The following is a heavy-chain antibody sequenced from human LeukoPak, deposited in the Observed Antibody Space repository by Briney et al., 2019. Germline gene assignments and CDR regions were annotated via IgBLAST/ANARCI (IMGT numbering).Heavy chain of an antibody. CDR2: INPNSGGT. CDR3: ARGRAVITPTRRGLFYY. V-gene: IGHV1-2*02. D-gene: IGHD3-22*01. CDR1: GYTFTSYA. Sequence: ASVKVSCKASGYTFTSYAMNWVRQAPGQGLEWMGWINPNSGGTNYAQKFQGRVTMTRDTSISTAYMELSRLRSDDTAVYYCARGRAVITPTRRGLFYYWGQGTLVTVSS. J-gene: IGHJ4*02.